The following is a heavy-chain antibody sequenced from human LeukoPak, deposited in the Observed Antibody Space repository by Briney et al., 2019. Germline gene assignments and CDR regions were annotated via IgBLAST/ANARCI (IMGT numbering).Heavy chain of an antibody. J-gene: IGHJ4*02. V-gene: IGHV3-23*01. D-gene: IGHD5-18*01. Sequence: PGGSLRLSCATSGFPFETNAMSWVRQAPGKGLEWVATIGNTETFYADSVTGRFTISRDNSKNTVNLQMNRLRVEDTAIYYCAKDWIQFNRVFDCFDSWGRGTLVTVSS. CDR2: IGNTET. CDR3: AKDWIQFNRVFDCFDS. CDR1: GFPFETNA.